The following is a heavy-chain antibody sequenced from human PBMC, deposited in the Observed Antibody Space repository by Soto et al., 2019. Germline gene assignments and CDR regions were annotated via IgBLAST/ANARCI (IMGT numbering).Heavy chain of an antibody. V-gene: IGHV3-48*02. CDR3: ARDTLGIVGRGAFDI. Sequence: EVQLVESGGGLVQPGGSLSLSCAASGFTFSSYSMNWVRQAPGKGLEWVSYISSSSSTIYYADSVKGRFTISRDNAKNSLYLQMNSLRDEDTAVYYCARDTLGIVGRGAFDILGQGTMVTVSS. CDR2: ISSSSSTI. D-gene: IGHD3-22*01. J-gene: IGHJ3*02. CDR1: GFTFSSYS.